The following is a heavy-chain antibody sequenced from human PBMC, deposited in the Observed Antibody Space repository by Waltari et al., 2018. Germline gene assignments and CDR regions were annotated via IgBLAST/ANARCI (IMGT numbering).Heavy chain of an antibody. CDR1: GGSISSHY. CDR3: AISYSGSSLLDWYFDL. Sequence: QVQLQESGPGLVKPSETLSLTCTVSGGSISSHYWSWIRQPPGKGLEWIGYIYYRGSTNYNPSLKSRVTISVDTSKNQFSLKLSSVTAADTAVYYCAISYSGSSLLDWYFDLWGRGTLVTVSS. D-gene: IGHD1-26*01. J-gene: IGHJ2*01. V-gene: IGHV4-59*11. CDR2: IYYRGST.